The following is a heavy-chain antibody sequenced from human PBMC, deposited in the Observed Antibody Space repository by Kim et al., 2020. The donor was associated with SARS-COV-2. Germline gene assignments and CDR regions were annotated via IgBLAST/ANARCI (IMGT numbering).Heavy chain of an antibody. J-gene: IGHJ2*01. CDR1: GGSFSGFY. CDR2: INNSGST. Sequence: SETLSLTCAVSGGSFSGFYWSWIRQPPGRGLEWIGEINNSGSTNSNPSLTIRGTISVDTSTNQFSLKLTSVTAAATAVYYCACRWSTPSGSGRHYCDLWG. V-gene: IGHV4-34*01. D-gene: IGHD3-10*01. CDR3: ACRWSTPSGSGRHYCDL.